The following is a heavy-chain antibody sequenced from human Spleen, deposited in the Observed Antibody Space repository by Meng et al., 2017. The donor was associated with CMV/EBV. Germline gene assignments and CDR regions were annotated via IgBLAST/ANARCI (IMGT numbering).Heavy chain of an antibody. CDR3: ASIAPGY. V-gene: IGHV4-59*01. CDR2: IYYSGST. Sequence: GSLRLSCAVYGGTFSGYYWSWIRQPPGKGLEWIGYIYYSGSTNYNPSLKSRVTISVDTSKNQFSLKLSSVTAADTAVYYCASIAPGYWGQGTLVTVPQ. J-gene: IGHJ4*02. CDR1: GGTFSGYY. D-gene: IGHD6-13*01.